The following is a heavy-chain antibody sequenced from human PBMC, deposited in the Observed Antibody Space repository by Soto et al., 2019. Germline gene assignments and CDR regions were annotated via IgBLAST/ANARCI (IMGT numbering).Heavy chain of an antibody. CDR1: GFILSDHY. V-gene: IGHV3-72*01. J-gene: IGHJ1*01. CDR2: SRNKANSYTT. CDR3: ARVAPPFQH. Sequence: EVPLVESGGGLVQPGGSLRLSCAASGFILSDHYMDWVRQAPGKGLEWVGRSRNKANSYTTEYVASVKGRFTISRDESKNSLYRQMNSLRTEDKAVYDCARVAPPFQHWGQGTLVTVSS. D-gene: IGHD5-12*01.